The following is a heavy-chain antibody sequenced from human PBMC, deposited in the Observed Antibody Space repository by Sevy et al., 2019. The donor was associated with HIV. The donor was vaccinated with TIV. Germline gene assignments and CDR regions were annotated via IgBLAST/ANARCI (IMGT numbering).Heavy chain of an antibody. D-gene: IGHD3-22*01. V-gene: IGHV1-24*01. CDR2: FDPEDDET. CDR1: GYTLTELS. CDR3: ATTKDYYASSGYPFDY. Sequence: ASVKVSCKVSGYTLTELSMHWVRQAPGKGLEWMGTFDPEDDETIYAQKFQGRVTMTEDTSTDTAYMELSSLRSEDTAVYYCATTKDYYASSGYPFDYWGQGTLVTVSS. J-gene: IGHJ4*02.